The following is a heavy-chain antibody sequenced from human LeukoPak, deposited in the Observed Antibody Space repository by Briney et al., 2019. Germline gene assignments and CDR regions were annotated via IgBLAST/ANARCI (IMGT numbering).Heavy chain of an antibody. Sequence: SETLSLTCTVSGDSISTYYWSWIRQPPGKGLEWIGYIYYSGSTNYNPSLKSRVTISVDTSKNQFSLKLSSVTTADTAVYYCARGYAFFDYWGQGTLVTVSS. J-gene: IGHJ4*02. D-gene: IGHD3-16*01. CDR2: IYYSGST. V-gene: IGHV4-59*01. CDR3: ARGYAFFDY. CDR1: GDSISTYY.